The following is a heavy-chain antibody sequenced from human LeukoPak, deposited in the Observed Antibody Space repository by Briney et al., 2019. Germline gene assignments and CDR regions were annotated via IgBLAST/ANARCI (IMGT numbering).Heavy chain of an antibody. CDR1: GFTFSSYA. CDR2: ISYDGSNK. J-gene: IGHJ4*02. CDR3: ARESEEIFGPLDY. V-gene: IGHV3-30-3*01. Sequence: PGGSLRLSCAASGFTFSSYAMHWVRQAPGKGLEWVAVISYDGSNKYYADSVKGRFTISRDNSKNTLYLQMNSLRAEDTAVYYCARESEEIFGPLDYWGQGTLVTVSS. D-gene: IGHD3/OR15-3a*01.